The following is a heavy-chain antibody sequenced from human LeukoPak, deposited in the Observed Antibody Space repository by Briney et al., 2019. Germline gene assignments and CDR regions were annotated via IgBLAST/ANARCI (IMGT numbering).Heavy chain of an antibody. Sequence: SETLSLTCTVSGYSISSGYYWGWIRQPPGKGLEWIGSIYHSGSTYYNPSLKSRVTISVDTSKNQFSLKLSSVTAADTAVYFCARHGTAAGPFQLWGQGTLVTLSS. D-gene: IGHD2-8*02. J-gene: IGHJ1*01. V-gene: IGHV4-38-2*02. CDR2: IYHSGST. CDR1: GYSISSGYY. CDR3: ARHGTAAGPFQL.